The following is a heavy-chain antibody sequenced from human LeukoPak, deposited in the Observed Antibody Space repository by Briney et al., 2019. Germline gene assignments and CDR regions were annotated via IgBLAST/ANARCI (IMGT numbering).Heavy chain of an antibody. D-gene: IGHD3-22*01. V-gene: IGHV4-30-4*01. CDR2: MYYSGST. CDR1: GGSISRGDYY. Sequence: PSETLSLTCTVSGGSISRGDYYWSWIRQPPGKGLEWIAYMYYSGSTYYNPSLKSRVTMSADTSKNQLSLKLSSVTAADTAVYYCARPYYYDSSIDPWGQGILVTVSS. J-gene: IGHJ5*02. CDR3: ARPYYYDSSIDP.